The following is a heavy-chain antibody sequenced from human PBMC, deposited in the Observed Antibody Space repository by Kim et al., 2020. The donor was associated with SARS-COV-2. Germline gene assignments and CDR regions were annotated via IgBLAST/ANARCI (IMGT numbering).Heavy chain of an antibody. Sequence: ASVKVSCKVSGYTLTELSMHWVRQAPGKGLEWMGGFDPEDGETIYAQKFQGRVTMTEDTSTDTAYMELSSLRSEDTAVYYCATSPSITMPRGVITGDYYYYYGMDVWGQGTTVTVSS. J-gene: IGHJ6*02. D-gene: IGHD3-10*01. CDR1: GYTLTELS. V-gene: IGHV1-24*01. CDR3: ATSPSITMPRGVITGDYYYYYGMDV. CDR2: FDPEDGET.